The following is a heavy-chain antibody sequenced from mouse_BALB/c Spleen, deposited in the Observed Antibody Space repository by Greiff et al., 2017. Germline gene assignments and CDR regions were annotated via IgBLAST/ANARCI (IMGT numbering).Heavy chain of an antibody. V-gene: IGHV5-9-4*01. D-gene: IGHD1-1*01. CDR1: GFTFSSYA. CDR2: ISSGGSYT. J-gene: IGHJ2*01. Sequence: EVNLVESGGGLVKPGGSLKLSCAASGFTFSSYAMSWVRQSPEKRLEWVAEISSGGSYTYYPDTVTGRFTISRDNAKNTLYLEMSSLRSEDTAMYYCARGYGSSPYYFDYWGQGTTLTVSS. CDR3: ARGYGSSPYYFDY.